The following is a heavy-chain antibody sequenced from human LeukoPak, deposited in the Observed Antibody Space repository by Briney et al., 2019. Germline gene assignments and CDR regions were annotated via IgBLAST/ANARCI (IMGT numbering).Heavy chain of an antibody. CDR3: ARVNERGYSSGWYPMDV. V-gene: IGHV4-59*01. CDR1: GASISSSY. CDR2: ISYSGST. Sequence: SETLSLTCTVSGASISSSYWSWIRQPPGKGLEWIGYISYSGSTNYNPSLKSRVTISVDTSKNQFSLKLSSVTAADTAVYYCARVNERGYSSGWYPMDVWGQGTTVTVSS. D-gene: IGHD6-19*01. J-gene: IGHJ6*02.